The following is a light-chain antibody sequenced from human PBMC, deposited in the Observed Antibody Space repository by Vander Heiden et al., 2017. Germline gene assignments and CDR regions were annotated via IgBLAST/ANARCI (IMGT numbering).Light chain of an antibody. CDR3: QQYNSYSGT. CDR1: QSISTW. Sequence: DIQMTQSPSTLSASVGDRVTITCRASQSISTWLAWYQQKPGKAPNLLIYKASNLESGVPSRFSGTGSGTEFTLTISSLQPGDFASYYCQQYNSYSGTFGQGTKVEIK. CDR2: KAS. V-gene: IGKV1-5*03. J-gene: IGKJ1*01.